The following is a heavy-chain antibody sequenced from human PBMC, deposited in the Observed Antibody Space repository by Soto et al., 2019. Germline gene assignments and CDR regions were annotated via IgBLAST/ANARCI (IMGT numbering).Heavy chain of an antibody. CDR1: GFTFSTYA. Sequence: RSLRLSCAASGFTFSTYAGISVRQVPVNGPEWQSVTTGSGGSTYYADSVKGRFTISRDTSKNTLFLQMNSLRAEDTAVDYCAKGSSSRRDYYYYSMDVWGQGT. CDR2: TTGSGGST. CDR3: AKGSSSRRDYYYYSMDV. D-gene: IGHD6-13*01. J-gene: IGHJ6*02. V-gene: IGHV3-23*01.